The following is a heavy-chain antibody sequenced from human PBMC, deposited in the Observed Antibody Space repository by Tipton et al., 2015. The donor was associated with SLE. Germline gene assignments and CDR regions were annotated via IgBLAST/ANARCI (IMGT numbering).Heavy chain of an antibody. CDR3: AGTYSGDYVWVAP. J-gene: IGHJ5*02. CDR2: INHSGST. D-gene: IGHD4-17*01. V-gene: IGHV4-34*01. CDR1: GGSFSGYY. Sequence: LRLSCAVYGGSFSGYYWSWIRQPPGKGLEWIGEINHSGSTNYNPSLKSRVTISVDTTKNQFSLKLSSVTAADTAVYYCAGTYSGDYVWVAPWGQGILVTVSS.